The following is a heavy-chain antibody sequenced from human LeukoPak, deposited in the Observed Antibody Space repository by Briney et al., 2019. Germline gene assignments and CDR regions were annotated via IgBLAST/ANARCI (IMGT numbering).Heavy chain of an antibody. V-gene: IGHV1-2*02. CDR3: ARDRAGVRAMVRGVPLGY. Sequence: ASVKVSCKASGYTFTSYGISWVRQAPGQGLEWMGWINPNSGGTNYAQKFQGRVTMTRDTSISTAYMELSRLRSDDTAVYYCARDRAGVRAMVRGVPLGYWGQGTLVTVSS. D-gene: IGHD3-10*01. J-gene: IGHJ4*02. CDR2: INPNSGGT. CDR1: GYTFTSYG.